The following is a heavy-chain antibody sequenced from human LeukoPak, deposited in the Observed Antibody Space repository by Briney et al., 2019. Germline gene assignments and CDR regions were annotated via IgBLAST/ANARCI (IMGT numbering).Heavy chain of an antibody. J-gene: IGHJ4*02. V-gene: IGHV3-23*01. D-gene: IGHD4-17*01. CDR1: GFTFSSYA. CDR3: AKDTTTVTTLVDY. Sequence: PGGSLRLSCAASGFTFSSYAMSWVRQAPGKGLEWVSTITGSGGSTYYADSVKSRFTISRDNSKNTLYLQVNSLRAEDTAVYYCAKDTTTVTTLVDYWGQGTLVTVSS. CDR2: ITGSGGST.